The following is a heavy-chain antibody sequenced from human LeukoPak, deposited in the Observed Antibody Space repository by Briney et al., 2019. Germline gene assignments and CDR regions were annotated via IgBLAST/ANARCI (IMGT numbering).Heavy chain of an antibody. CDR2: IRYSGST. V-gene: IGHV4-39*07. J-gene: IGHJ5*02. CDR3: ARYSYYYGSGSYWFDL. CDR1: DDSFSSNSYY. D-gene: IGHD3-10*01. Sequence: SETLSLTCTVSDDSFSSNSYYWAWIRQPPGKGLECIGGIRYSGSTYFNPSLKSRVTISIDTSKNQFSLKLSSVTAADTAVYYCARYSYYYGSGSYWFDLWGQGTLVTVSS.